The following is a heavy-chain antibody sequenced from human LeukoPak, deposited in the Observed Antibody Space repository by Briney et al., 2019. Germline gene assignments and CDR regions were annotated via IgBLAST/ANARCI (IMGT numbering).Heavy chain of an antibody. V-gene: IGHV3-9*01. CDR2: ISWNSGSI. J-gene: IGHJ4*02. Sequence: GGSLRLSCAGSGFIFNNYAMHWVRQPPRKGLEWVSGISWNSGSIDYADSVKGRFTISRDNAKNSLYLQMNSLRVEDTAFYYCAKDNRRHYTSGPNPDSLHWGQGALVTVSS. D-gene: IGHD6-19*01. CDR1: GFIFNNYA. CDR3: AKDNRRHYTSGPNPDSLH.